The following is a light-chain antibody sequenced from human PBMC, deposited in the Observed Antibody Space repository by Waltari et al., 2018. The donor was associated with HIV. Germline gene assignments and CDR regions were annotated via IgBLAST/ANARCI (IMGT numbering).Light chain of an antibody. Sequence: QSALTPPPSASGSPGQSVTISCSGTSSDVGGYNYVSWYQRHPGKAPKLLIDEVIKRPSGVPDRFFGSKSGNTASLTVSGLQAEDEADYFCSSYAGDYNLVFGGGTKLTVL. V-gene: IGLV2-8*01. CDR2: EVI. CDR1: SSDVGGYNY. CDR3: SSYAGDYNLV. J-gene: IGLJ3*02.